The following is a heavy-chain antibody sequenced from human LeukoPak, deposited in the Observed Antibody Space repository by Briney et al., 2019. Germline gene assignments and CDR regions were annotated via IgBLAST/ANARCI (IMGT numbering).Heavy chain of an antibody. CDR1: GGTFSSYA. Sequence: ASVKVSCKASGGTFSSYAISWVRQAPGQGLEWMGGIIPIFGTANYAQKFQGRVTITADKSTSTAYMELSSLRSEDTAVYYCARDSLRLGESSFDYWGQGTLVTVSS. CDR3: ARDSLRLGESSFDY. CDR2: IIPIFGTA. D-gene: IGHD3-16*02. J-gene: IGHJ4*02. V-gene: IGHV1-69*06.